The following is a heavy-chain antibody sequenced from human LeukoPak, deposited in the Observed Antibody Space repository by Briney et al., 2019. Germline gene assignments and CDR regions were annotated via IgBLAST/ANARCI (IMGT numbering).Heavy chain of an antibody. Sequence: GGSLRLSCAASGFTFSRFNMNWLRQAPGKGLEWLSHISTTGTIYYAESVKGRFSISRDNAKNSLYLQMNSLRPEDTAVYYCARDSLIFGVVTTFDYWGQGTLVTVSS. D-gene: IGHD3-3*01. CDR2: ISTTGTI. CDR1: GFTFSRFN. CDR3: ARDSLIFGVVTTFDY. J-gene: IGHJ4*02. V-gene: IGHV3-48*01.